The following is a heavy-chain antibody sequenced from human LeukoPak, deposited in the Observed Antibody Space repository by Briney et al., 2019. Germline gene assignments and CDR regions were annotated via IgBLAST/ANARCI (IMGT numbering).Heavy chain of an antibody. D-gene: IGHD3-10*01. Sequence: PGGSLRLSCAASGFSFSSYWMSWVRQAPGKGLEWVANINQDGSEKYYVDSVKGRFTVSRDNAKNSLYVQMNSLRAEDTAVYYCARHAQWFGQFQYRFDYWGQGTLVTVSS. CDR3: ARHAQWFGQFQYRFDY. CDR2: INQDGSEK. V-gene: IGHV3-7*01. J-gene: IGHJ4*02. CDR1: GFSFSSYW.